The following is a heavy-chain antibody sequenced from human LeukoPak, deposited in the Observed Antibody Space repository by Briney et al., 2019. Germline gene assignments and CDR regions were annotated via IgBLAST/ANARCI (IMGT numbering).Heavy chain of an antibody. Sequence: PGGSLRLSCAASGFTFSSYAMHWVRQAPGKGLEWVAVISYDGSNKYYADPVKGRFTISRDNSKNTLYLQMNSLRAEDTAVYYCARAEYDSPPQTYYYYMDVWGKGTTVTVSS. J-gene: IGHJ6*03. V-gene: IGHV3-30*01. D-gene: IGHD3-16*01. CDR3: ARAEYDSPPQTYYYYMDV. CDR1: GFTFSSYA. CDR2: ISYDGSNK.